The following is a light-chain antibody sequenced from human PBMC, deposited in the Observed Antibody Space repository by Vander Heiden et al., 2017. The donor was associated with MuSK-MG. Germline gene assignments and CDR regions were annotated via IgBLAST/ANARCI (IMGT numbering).Light chain of an antibody. CDR1: SSNIGSNT. CDR2: SNN. J-gene: IGLJ3*02. CDR3: AESDDSLNGWV. V-gene: IGLV1-44*01. Sequence: QSVLTQPPSASGTPGQRVTISCSGSSSNIGSNTVNWYQQLPGTAPKLLCESNNQRPSGVPDRFACYKAGTYASPDTSGLQSEEEADDYWAESDDSLNGWVFGGGTKLTVL.